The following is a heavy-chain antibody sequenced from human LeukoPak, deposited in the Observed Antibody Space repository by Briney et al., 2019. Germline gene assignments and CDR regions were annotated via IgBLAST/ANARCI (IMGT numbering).Heavy chain of an antibody. CDR3: EKDMGYDSSGSFFDY. CDR2: ISWNSGSI. Sequence: PGRSLRLSCAASGFTFDDYAMHWVRQAPGKGLEWVSGISWNSGSIGYADSVKGRFTISRDNAKNSLYLQMNSLRAEDTALYYCEKDMGYDSSGSFFDYGGKGPLVTVSS. D-gene: IGHD3-22*01. V-gene: IGHV3-9*01. CDR1: GFTFDDYA. J-gene: IGHJ4*02.